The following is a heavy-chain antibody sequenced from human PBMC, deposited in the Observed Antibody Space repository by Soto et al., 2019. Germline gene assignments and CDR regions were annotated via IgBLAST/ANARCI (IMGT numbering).Heavy chain of an antibody. CDR2: IYHSGST. D-gene: IGHD1-26*01. Sequence: PSETLSLTCAFSGVSISSSDWWRWVRQPPGGGLEWIGEIYHSGSTNYNPSLKSRVTISVDKSKNQFSLKLSSVTAADTAVYYCARSGEVGASFYYYYGMDVWGQGTTVTVSS. CDR3: ARSGEVGASFYYYYGMDV. J-gene: IGHJ6*02. V-gene: IGHV4-4*02. CDR1: GVSISSSDW.